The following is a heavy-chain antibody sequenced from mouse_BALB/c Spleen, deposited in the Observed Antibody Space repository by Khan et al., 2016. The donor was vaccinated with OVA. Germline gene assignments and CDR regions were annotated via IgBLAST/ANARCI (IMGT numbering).Heavy chain of an antibody. Sequence: VELVESGAELARPGASVKMSCKASGYTFTSYTIHWIKLRPGQGLEWIGYINPSNGYTSYNQKFKDKATLTADKSSTTAYMELSSLTSDDSALYNCVRDGAYHRNDGWFAYWGQGTLVTVSA. CDR2: INPSNGYT. V-gene: IGHV1-4*01. CDR3: VRDGAYHRNDGWFAY. CDR1: GYTFTSYT. D-gene: IGHD2-14*01. J-gene: IGHJ3*01.